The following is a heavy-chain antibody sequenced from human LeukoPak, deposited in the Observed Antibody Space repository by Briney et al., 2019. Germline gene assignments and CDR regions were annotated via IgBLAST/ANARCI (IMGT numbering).Heavy chain of an antibody. J-gene: IGHJ3*02. CDR3: ARDCSGGSCYGAFDI. CDR1: GATIRSGDYY. D-gene: IGHD2-15*01. CDR2: IYDSGST. Sequence: PSETLSLTCTVSGATIRSGDYYWSWIRQPPGKGLEWIGYIYDSGSTYYNPSLKSRITISVDTSENRFSLKLSSVTATDTAVYYCARDCSGGSCYGAFDIWGQGTMVTVSS. V-gene: IGHV4-30-4*01.